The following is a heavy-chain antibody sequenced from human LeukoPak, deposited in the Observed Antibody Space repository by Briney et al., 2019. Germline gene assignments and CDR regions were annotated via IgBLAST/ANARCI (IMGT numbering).Heavy chain of an antibody. CDR1: GGSISSYY. V-gene: IGHV4-4*07. Sequence: SETLSLTCTVSGGSISSYYWSWIRQPAGKGLEWIGRIYTSGNTNYNPSLKSRVTMSIDTSKNQFSLKLSSVTAADTAIYYCARDLTYYYDSSGLRHTFDIWAKGQWSPSLQ. J-gene: IGHJ3*02. D-gene: IGHD3-22*01. CDR2: IYTSGNT. CDR3: ARDLTYYYDSSGLRHTFDI.